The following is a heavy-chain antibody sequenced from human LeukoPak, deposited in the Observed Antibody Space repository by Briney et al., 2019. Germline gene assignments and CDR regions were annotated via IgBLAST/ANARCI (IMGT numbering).Heavy chain of an antibody. CDR1: GFTVSNKY. CDR2: LYNAGST. J-gene: IGHJ5*02. V-gene: IGHV3-53*01. Sequence: GGSLRLSCVASGFTVSNKYMSWVRQAPGKGLEWVSVLYNAGSTYYADSVKGRFTISRDNSKNTLYLQMNSLRAEDTAVYYCAKDRDSGSYYPPENWFDPWGQGTLVTVSS. CDR3: AKDRDSGSYYPPENWFDP. D-gene: IGHD1-26*01.